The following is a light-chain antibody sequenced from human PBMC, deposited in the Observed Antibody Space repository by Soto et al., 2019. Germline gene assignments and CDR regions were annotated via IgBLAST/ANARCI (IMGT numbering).Light chain of an antibody. CDR1: SIDVGGYNY. V-gene: IGLV2-14*03. CDR2: DVR. CDR3: SSKRGSTGV. J-gene: IGLJ1*01. Sequence: QSVLTQPASVSGSPGQSITISCTGTSIDVGGYNYVSWYQQHPGKAPKLLIYDVRSRPSGVSNRFSGSKSGNTASLTISGLQAEDEADYYCSSKRGSTGVFGTGTKVTVL.